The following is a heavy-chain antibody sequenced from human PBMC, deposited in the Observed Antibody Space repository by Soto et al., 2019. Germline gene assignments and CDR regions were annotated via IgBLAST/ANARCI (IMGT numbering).Heavy chain of an antibody. CDR2: ISSSSSYI. J-gene: IGHJ3*02. D-gene: IGHD2-21*02. Sequence: GGSLRLSCAASGFTFSSYSMNWVRQAPGKGLEWVSSISSSSSYIYYADSVKGRFTISRDNAKNSLYLQMNSLRAENTAVYYCARDRGIPGAYCGGDCYSRDAFDIWGQGTMVTVSS. CDR3: ARDRGIPGAYCGGDCYSRDAFDI. CDR1: GFTFSSYS. V-gene: IGHV3-21*01.